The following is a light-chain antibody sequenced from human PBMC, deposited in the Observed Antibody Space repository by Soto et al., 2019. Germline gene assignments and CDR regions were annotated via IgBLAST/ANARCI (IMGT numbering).Light chain of an antibody. J-gene: IGKJ1*01. CDR3: QQYSNWPPWT. CDR1: QSVSSN. CDR2: GSS. V-gene: IGKV3-15*01. Sequence: EIVMTQSPATLSVSPGERATLSCRASQSVSSNLAWYQQKPGQAPRLLIYGSSTRATGIPARFSGSGSGTEFTLSISSLQYEDFAVYYCQQYSNWPPWTFGQGTQVEIK.